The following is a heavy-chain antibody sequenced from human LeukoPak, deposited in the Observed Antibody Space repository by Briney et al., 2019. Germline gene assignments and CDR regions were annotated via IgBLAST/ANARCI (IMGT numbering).Heavy chain of an antibody. CDR1: VYSLTEFS. V-gene: IGHV1-24*01. Sequence: ASVTVSRKGSVYSLTEFSMHWLRQAPGQGLEWVGGFYPEDGETIYAQKFQGRVTMTEDTSTDTAYMELSSLRSEDTAVYYCATVGSVRLGFGYRWVFDYCGQGALVTVSS. D-gene: IGHD3-10*01. J-gene: IGHJ4*02. CDR2: FYPEDGET. CDR3: ATVGSVRLGFGYRWVFDY.